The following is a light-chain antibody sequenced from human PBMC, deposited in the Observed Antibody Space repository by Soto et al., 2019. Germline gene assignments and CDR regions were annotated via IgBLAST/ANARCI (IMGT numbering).Light chain of an antibody. CDR3: QQDGGSPPYT. J-gene: IGKJ2*01. V-gene: IGKV3-20*01. Sequence: EIVLTQSPGTLSLSPGERATLSCRASQSVSSSYLAWYQQKPAQAPRLLIYGASNRATGIPDRFSGSGSGTEFTLTISRLEPEDFAVYYCQQDGGSPPYTFGQGTKLEIK. CDR1: QSVSSSY. CDR2: GAS.